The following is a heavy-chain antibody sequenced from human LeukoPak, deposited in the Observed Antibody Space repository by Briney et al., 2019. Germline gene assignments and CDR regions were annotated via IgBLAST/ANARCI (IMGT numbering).Heavy chain of an antibody. Sequence: PSETLSLTCTVSGGSISSYYWSWIRQPAGKGLDWIGRIYTSGSTNYNASLKSRVSMSVDTSENQFSLKPSSVTAADTAVFYCARENSGSYREFDYWGQGNLVTVSS. D-gene: IGHD1-26*01. CDR2: IYTSGST. CDR3: ARENSGSYREFDY. V-gene: IGHV4-4*07. CDR1: GGSISSYY. J-gene: IGHJ4*02.